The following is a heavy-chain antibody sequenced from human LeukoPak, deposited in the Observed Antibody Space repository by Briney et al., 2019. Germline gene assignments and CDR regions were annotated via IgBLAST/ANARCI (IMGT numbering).Heavy chain of an antibody. CDR1: SGSISTGDYY. V-gene: IGHV4-30-4*01. J-gene: IGHJ4*02. Sequence: SETLSLTCTVSSGSISTGDYYWSWVRQPPGKGLEYIGYIYYSGSTYYNPSLKSRITISVDTSKNQFSLKLSSVTAADTAVYYCAVGHYYHSSGYLFDSWGQGTLVTVSS. CDR3: AVGHYYHSSGYLFDS. D-gene: IGHD3-22*01. CDR2: IYYSGST.